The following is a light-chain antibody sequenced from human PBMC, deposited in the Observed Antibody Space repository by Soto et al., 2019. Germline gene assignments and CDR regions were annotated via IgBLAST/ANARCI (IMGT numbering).Light chain of an antibody. CDR3: GTWDSGLRGWV. CDR1: SSNIGNNF. CDR2: DKN. Sequence: QSALMQAPSVSAAPGQNVTISCSGRSSNIGNNFVAWFQQLPGTAPKLLIYDKNKRPSGISERFSGSKSGTSATLAITGLQTGDEADYYCGTWDSGLRGWVFGGGTKVTVL. J-gene: IGLJ3*02. V-gene: IGLV1-51*01.